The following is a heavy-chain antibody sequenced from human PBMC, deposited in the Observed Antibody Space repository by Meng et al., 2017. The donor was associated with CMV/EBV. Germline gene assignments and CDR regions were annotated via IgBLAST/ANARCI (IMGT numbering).Heavy chain of an antibody. CDR3: ARYNYDSSGYRN. J-gene: IGHJ4*02. CDR1: GYTFTGYY. D-gene: IGHD3-22*01. V-gene: IGHV1-2*02. Sequence: ASVQVSCKASGYTFTGYYMHWVRQAPGQGLEWMGWINPNSGGTNYAQKFQGRVTMTSDTSISTAYMELSRLRSDDTAVYYCARYNYDSSGYRNWGQGTLVTVSS. CDR2: INPNSGGT.